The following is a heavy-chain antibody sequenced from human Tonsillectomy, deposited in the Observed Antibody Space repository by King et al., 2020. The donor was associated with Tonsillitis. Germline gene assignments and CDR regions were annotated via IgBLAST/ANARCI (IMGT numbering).Heavy chain of an antibody. J-gene: IGHJ4*02. Sequence: VQLVESGAEVKKPGASVKVSCKASGYTFTGYYMHWVRQAPGQGLEWMGWINPNSGGTNYAQKFQGRVTMTRDTSISTAYMELSRLRSDDTAVYYCAREFRTVTTGGGFGGIDYWGQGTLVTVSS. CDR1: GYTFTGYY. CDR2: INPNSGGT. D-gene: IGHD4-17*01. CDR3: AREFRTVTTGGGFGGIDY. V-gene: IGHV1-2*02.